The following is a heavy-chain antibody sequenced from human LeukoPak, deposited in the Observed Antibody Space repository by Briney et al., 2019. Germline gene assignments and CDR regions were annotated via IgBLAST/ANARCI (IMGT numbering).Heavy chain of an antibody. V-gene: IGHV3-43*02. CDR1: GFTSDDYA. J-gene: IGHJ3*02. CDR2: ISGDGGST. Sequence: PGGSLRLSCAASGFTSDDYAMHWGRQAPGKGLEWVSLISGDGGSTYYADSVKGRFTISRDNSKNSLYLRMNSLRTEDTALYYCAKVFWAGAYCGGDCFAAFDIWGQGTMVTVSS. CDR3: AKVFWAGAYCGGDCFAAFDI. D-gene: IGHD2-21*02.